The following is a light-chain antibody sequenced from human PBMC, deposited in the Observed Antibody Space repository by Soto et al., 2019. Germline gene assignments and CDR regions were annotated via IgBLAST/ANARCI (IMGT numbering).Light chain of an antibody. CDR2: GAS. CDR3: QQYNNWWT. V-gene: IGKV3-15*01. J-gene: IGKJ1*01. Sequence: EIVMTQSPATLSVSPGKRATLSCRASQSVNNNLAWYQQKPGQAPRLLIYGASTRATGIPARFSGSVSGSDFTLTISSLQSEDFAIYYCQQYNNWWTFGQGTKVEIK. CDR1: QSVNNN.